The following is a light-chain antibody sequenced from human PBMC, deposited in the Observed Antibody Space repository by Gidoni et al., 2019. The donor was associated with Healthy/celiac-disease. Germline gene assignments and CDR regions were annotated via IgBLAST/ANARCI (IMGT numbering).Light chain of an antibody. V-gene: IGKV3-20*01. CDR3: QQYGSSPRS. J-gene: IGKJ5*01. Sequence: EIVLTQSPGTLSLSPGERATLSCRASQSVSSSYLAWYQQKPGQAPRLLIYGASRRATGIPDRFSGSGSGTDFTLTSSRLEPEDFAVYYCQQYGSSPRSFGQGTRLEIK. CDR2: GAS. CDR1: QSVSSSY.